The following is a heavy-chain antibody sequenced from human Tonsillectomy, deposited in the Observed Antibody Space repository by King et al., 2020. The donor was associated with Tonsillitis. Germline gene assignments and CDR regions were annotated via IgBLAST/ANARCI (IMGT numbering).Heavy chain of an antibody. J-gene: IGHJ3*02. Sequence: VQLVESGGGLVQPGRSLRLSCAASGFTFDDYAMHWVRQAPGKGLEWVSGISWNSGSIGYADSVKGRFTISRDNAKNSLYLQMNSLRAEDTALYYCAKDKRPYSGSRYGAFDIWGQGTMVTVSS. CDR2: ISWNSGSI. CDR1: GFTFDDYA. CDR3: AKDKRPYSGSRYGAFDI. V-gene: IGHV3-9*01. D-gene: IGHD1-26*01.